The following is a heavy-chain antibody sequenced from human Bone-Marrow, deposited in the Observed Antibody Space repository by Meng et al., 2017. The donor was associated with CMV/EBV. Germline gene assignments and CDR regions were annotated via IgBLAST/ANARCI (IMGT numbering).Heavy chain of an antibody. CDR1: GFTFSSYS. J-gene: IGHJ4*02. CDR2: ISSSSSYI. Sequence: GESLKISCAASGFTFSSYSMDWVRQAPGKGLEWVSSISSSSSYIYYADSVKGRFTISRDNAKNSLYLQMNSLRVEDTAVYYGARWPCGDCYDFDYWGQGTLVTVSS. D-gene: IGHD2-21*01. V-gene: IGHV3-21*06. CDR3: ARWPCGDCYDFDY.